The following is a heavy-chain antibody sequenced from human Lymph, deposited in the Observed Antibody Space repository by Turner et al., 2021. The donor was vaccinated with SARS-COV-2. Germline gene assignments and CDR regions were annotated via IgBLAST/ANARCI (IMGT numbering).Heavy chain of an antibody. CDR2: ISISSSTI. J-gene: IGHJ6*02. CDR3: ARDRGGYGAYYYGMDV. D-gene: IGHD2-15*01. Sequence: EVQLVESGGGLVPPGGSLRLSCSASGFTFSSDGMNWVRQAPGKGLEWVSYISISSSTIYYADSVKGRFTISRDNAKNSLYLQMNSLRDEDTAVYYCARDRGGYGAYYYGMDVWGQGTTVTVSS. V-gene: IGHV3-48*02. CDR1: GFTFSSDG.